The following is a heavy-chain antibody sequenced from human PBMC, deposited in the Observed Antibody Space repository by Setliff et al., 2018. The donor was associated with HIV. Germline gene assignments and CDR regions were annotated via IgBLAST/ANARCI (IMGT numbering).Heavy chain of an antibody. CDR1: GCTLTELS. D-gene: IGHD2-2*01. Sequence: ASVKVSCKVSGCTLTELSMHWVRQAPGKGLEWMGGFDPEDGETIYAQKFQGGVTMTEDTSTDTAYMELSSLRSEDTAVYYCATDRILGYCSSTSCSNAFDIWGQGTMVTVSS. V-gene: IGHV1-24*01. CDR3: ATDRILGYCSSTSCSNAFDI. J-gene: IGHJ3*02. CDR2: FDPEDGET.